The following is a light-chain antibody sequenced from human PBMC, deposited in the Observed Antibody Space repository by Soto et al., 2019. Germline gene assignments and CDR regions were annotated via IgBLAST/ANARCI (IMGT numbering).Light chain of an antibody. Sequence: DIQMTHSPSTLSGSVLYGVTNNCRSSQTISSWLAWYQQKPGKAPKLLIYKASTLKSGVPSRFSGRGSGTDFTLTISSLQPEDFATYYCLQDYDYPPTFGGGTKVDNK. V-gene: IGKV1-5*03. CDR2: KAS. CDR1: QTISSW. J-gene: IGKJ4*01. CDR3: LQDYDYPPT.